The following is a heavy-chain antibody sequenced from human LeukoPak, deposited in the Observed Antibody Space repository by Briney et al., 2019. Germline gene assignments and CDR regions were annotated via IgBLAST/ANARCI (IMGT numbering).Heavy chain of an antibody. CDR1: DYTFSNYG. V-gene: IGHV1-18*01. Sequence: ASVKVSCKASDYTFSNYGFSWVRQAPGQGLEWMGWISAYNGNTNYAQRFQGRVTMTTDTATSTAYMELRSLTSDDTAVYYCARSGGNTAMVRILDYYFDYWGQGTLVTVSS. D-gene: IGHD5-18*01. CDR3: ARSGGNTAMVRILDYYFDY. J-gene: IGHJ4*02. CDR2: ISAYNGNT.